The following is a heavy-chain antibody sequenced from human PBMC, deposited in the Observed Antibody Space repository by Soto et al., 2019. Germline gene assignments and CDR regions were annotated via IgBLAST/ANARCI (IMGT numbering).Heavy chain of an antibody. D-gene: IGHD3-22*01. V-gene: IGHV3-23*01. CDR3: AKDWGYYYWYFDL. CDR1: GFTFSSYA. CDR2: ISGSGGST. Sequence: EVQLLESGGGLVQPGGSLRLSCAASGFTFSSYAMSWVRQAPGKGLEWGSAISGSGGSTYYADSVKGRFTISRDNSKNTLYLQMNSLRAEDTAVYYCAKDWGYYYWYFDLWGRGTLVTVSS. J-gene: IGHJ2*01.